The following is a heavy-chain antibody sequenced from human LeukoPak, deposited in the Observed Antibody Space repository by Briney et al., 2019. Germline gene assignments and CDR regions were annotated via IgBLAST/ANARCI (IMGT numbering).Heavy chain of an antibody. J-gene: IGHJ4*02. V-gene: IGHV3-53*01. D-gene: IGHD4/OR15-4a*01. CDR1: GFTVSSDS. CDR2: IYSGGST. Sequence: GTSLRLSCTVSGFTVSSDSMSWVRQAPGKGLEWVSFIYSGGSTHYSDSVKGRFTISRDNSKKTLYLQMNSPGADDTAVYYCARRAGAYSHPYDYWGQGTLVTVSS. CDR3: ARRAGAYSHPYDY.